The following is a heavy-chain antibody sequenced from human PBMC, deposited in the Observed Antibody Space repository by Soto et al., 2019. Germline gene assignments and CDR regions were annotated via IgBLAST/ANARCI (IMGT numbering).Heavy chain of an antibody. D-gene: IGHD4-17*01. CDR3: ARRWTTGEIDY. V-gene: IGHV1-18*01. Sequence: QVQLVQSGGEVKKPGASVKVSCKASGYIFNSFGIRWVRQAPGQGLEWMGWISAYTGNTKYTQNFQGRVTMTTDTSTSPAYMELRSLRSDDTAVYYCARRWTTGEIDYWGQVTLVTVSS. CDR1: GYIFNSFG. J-gene: IGHJ4*02. CDR2: ISAYTGNT.